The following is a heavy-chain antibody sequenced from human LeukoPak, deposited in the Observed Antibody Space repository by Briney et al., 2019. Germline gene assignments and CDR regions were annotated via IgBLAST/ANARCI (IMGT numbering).Heavy chain of an antibody. CDR3: ARNSLKYSSLDY. V-gene: IGHV3-30*04. CDR2: ISYDGSNK. Sequence: GGSLRLSCAASGLTFISYAMHWVRQAPGKGLEWVAVISYDGSNKYYADSVKGRFTISRDNSKNTLYLQMNSLRAEDTAVYYCARNSLKYSSLDYWGQGTLVTVSS. D-gene: IGHD6-6*01. CDR1: GLTFISYA. J-gene: IGHJ4*02.